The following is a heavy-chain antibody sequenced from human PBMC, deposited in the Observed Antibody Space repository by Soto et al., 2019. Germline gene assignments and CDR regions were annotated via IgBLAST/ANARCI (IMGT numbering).Heavy chain of an antibody. CDR2: INAGNGNT. J-gene: IGHJ5*02. Sequence: ASVKVSCKASGYTFTSYAMHWVRQAPGQRLEWMGWINAGNGNTKYSQKFQGRVTITRDTSASTAYMGLSSLRSEDTAVYYCARGIAAGLNWFDPWGQGTLVTVSS. CDR3: ARGIAAGLNWFDP. CDR1: GYTFTSYA. V-gene: IGHV1-3*01. D-gene: IGHD6-13*01.